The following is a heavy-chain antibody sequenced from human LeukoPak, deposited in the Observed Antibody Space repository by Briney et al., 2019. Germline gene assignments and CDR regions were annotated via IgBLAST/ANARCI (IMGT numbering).Heavy chain of an antibody. V-gene: IGHV1-8*03. J-gene: IGHJ3*02. D-gene: IGHD1-1*01. Sequence: ASVKVSCKAFGYTFTSYDINWVRQATGQGLEWMGWMNPNSGNTGYAQKFQGRVTITRNTSISTAYMELSSLRSEDTAVYYCARVGAYNWNDEAFDIWGQGTMVTVSS. CDR2: MNPNSGNT. CDR3: ARVGAYNWNDEAFDI. CDR1: GYTFTSYD.